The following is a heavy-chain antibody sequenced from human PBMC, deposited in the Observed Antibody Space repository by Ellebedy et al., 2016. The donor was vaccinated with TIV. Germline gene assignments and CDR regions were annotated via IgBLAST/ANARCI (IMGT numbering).Heavy chain of an antibody. CDR2: IYYGGST. D-gene: IGHD3-10*01. V-gene: IGHV4-39*01. CDR1: GDSTISSGYY. CDR3: ARHSTLVRGGLPDY. J-gene: IGHJ4*02. Sequence: MPSETLSLTCAVSGDSTISSGYYWGWLRQSPGKGLEWIGSIYYGGSTFYNPSLKSRVTISVDTSKNQFSLKVSSVTAADAALYNCARHSTLVRGGLPDYWGPGTLVTVSS.